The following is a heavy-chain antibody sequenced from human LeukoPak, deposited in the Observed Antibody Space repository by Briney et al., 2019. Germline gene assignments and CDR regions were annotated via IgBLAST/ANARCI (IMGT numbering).Heavy chain of an antibody. CDR1: GFTFSSYS. CDR3: ARGEIFGVVSHAFDI. V-gene: IGHV3-21*01. CDR2: ISSSSSYI. D-gene: IGHD3-3*01. Sequence: GGSLRLSCAASGFTFSSYSMNWVRQAPGKGLEWVSSISSSSSYIYYADSVKGRFTISRDNAKNSLYLQMNSLRAEDTAVYYCARGEIFGVVSHAFDIWGQGTMVTVSS. J-gene: IGHJ3*02.